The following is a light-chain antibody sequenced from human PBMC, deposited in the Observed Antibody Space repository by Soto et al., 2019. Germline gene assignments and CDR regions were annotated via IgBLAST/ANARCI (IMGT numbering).Light chain of an antibody. CDR1: QSISSW. Sequence: DIPLTQSPSTLSASVGDRVTITCRASQSISSWLAWYQQKPGKAPNLLIYKASNLQSGVPSRFSGSGSGTEFTLTISSLQPDDFATYYCQQYDSQVTFGQGTKVEIK. CDR2: KAS. J-gene: IGKJ1*01. V-gene: IGKV1-5*03. CDR3: QQYDSQVT.